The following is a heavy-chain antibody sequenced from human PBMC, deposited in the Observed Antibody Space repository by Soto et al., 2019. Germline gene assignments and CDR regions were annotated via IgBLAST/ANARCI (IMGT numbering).Heavy chain of an antibody. D-gene: IGHD1-26*01. CDR3: AKVYGGSFPPDYYFDY. CDR2: ISGSGGST. V-gene: IGHV3-23*01. Sequence: PGGSLRLSCAASGFTFSSYAMSWVRQAPGKGLEWVSAISGSGGSTYYADSVKGRFTISRDNSKNTLYLQMNSLRAEDTAVYYCAKVYGGSFPPDYYFDYWGQGTLVTVSS. J-gene: IGHJ4*02. CDR1: GFTFSSYA.